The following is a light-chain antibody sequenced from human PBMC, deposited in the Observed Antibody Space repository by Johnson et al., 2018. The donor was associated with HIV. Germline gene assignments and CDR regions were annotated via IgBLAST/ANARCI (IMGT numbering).Light chain of an antibody. CDR1: SSNIGNNY. CDR2: ENN. CDR3: GAWDSSLSAYV. J-gene: IGLJ1*01. Sequence: QSVLTQPPSVSAAPGQKVTISCSGSSSNIGNNYVSWYQQVPGTAPKLLIYENNKRPSGIPDRFSGSRSGTSATLHIPGLQTGAEADYYCGAWDSSLSAYVFATGTKVTVL. V-gene: IGLV1-51*02.